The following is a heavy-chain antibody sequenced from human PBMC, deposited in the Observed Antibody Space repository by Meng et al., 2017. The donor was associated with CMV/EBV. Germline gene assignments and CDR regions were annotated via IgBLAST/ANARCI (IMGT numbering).Heavy chain of an antibody. CDR1: GFTFGDYA. Sequence: GGSLRLSCTASGFTFGDYAMSWVRQAPGKGLEWVGFIRSKAYGGTTEYAASVKGRFTISRDDSKSIAYLQMNSLRAEDTAVYYCARVTPCSSTSCEAFDIWGQGTMVTVSS. D-gene: IGHD2-2*01. CDR2: IRSKAYGGTT. V-gene: IGHV3-49*04. J-gene: IGHJ3*02. CDR3: ARVTPCSSTSCEAFDI.